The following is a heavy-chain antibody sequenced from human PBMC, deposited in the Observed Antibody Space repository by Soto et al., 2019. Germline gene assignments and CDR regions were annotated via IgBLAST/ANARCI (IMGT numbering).Heavy chain of an antibody. D-gene: IGHD2-2*01. J-gene: IGHJ6*02. Sequence: QVQLVQSGAEVKKPGSSVKVSCKASGGTFSSYAISWVRQAPGQGLEWMGGIIPISDTTNYAQKFQGRVTITADESTSTAYMELSSLRSEDTAVYYCARSQGSSTSLEIYYYYYYGMDVWGQGTTVKVSS. CDR3: ARSQGSSTSLEIYYYYYYGMDV. CDR2: IIPISDTT. CDR1: GGTFSSYA. V-gene: IGHV1-69*01.